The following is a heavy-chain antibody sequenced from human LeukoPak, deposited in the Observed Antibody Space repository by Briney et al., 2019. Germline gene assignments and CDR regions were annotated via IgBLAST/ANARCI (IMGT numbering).Heavy chain of an antibody. CDR2: ISYDGSNK. V-gene: IGHV3-30-3*01. CDR1: GFSFRTYA. D-gene: IGHD3-10*01. Sequence: GGSLRLSCAASGFSFRTYAMHWVRQAPGKGLEWVAVISYDGSNKYYADSVKGRFTISRDNSKNTLYLQMNSLRAEDTAVYYCAGDFYRTMVRGVIISFRAFDIWGQGTMVTVSS. CDR3: AGDFYRTMVRGVIISFRAFDI. J-gene: IGHJ3*02.